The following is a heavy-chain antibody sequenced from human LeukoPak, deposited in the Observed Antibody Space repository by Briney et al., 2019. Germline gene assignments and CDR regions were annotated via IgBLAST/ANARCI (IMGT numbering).Heavy chain of an antibody. D-gene: IGHD5-18*01. CDR1: GFIFSNSG. V-gene: IGHV3-33*01. CDR3: ARDRSEYTYGIDY. J-gene: IGHJ4*02. CDR2: IWSDGSNE. Sequence: PGRSLRLSCAASGFIFSNSGMHWVRQAPGKGLEWVAVIWSDGSNEDYADSVKGRITIPRDNSKNTLYLQMQSLRVEDTAVYYCARDRSEYTYGIDYWGQGTLVTVSS.